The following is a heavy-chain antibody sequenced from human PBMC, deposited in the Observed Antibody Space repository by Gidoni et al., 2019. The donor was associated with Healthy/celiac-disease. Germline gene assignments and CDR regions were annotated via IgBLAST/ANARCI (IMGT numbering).Heavy chain of an antibody. Sequence: QVQLVQSGAEVKKPGSSVKVSCTASGGTFSSYPISWVRQAPGQGLEWMGRIIPILGIANYAQKFQGRVTITADKSTSTAYMELSSLRSEDTAVYYCARDRGGYCSGGSCYPEYWGQGTLVTVSS. CDR3: ARDRGGYCSGGSCYPEY. V-gene: IGHV1-69*04. D-gene: IGHD2-15*01. CDR1: GGTFSSYP. J-gene: IGHJ4*02. CDR2: IIPILGIA.